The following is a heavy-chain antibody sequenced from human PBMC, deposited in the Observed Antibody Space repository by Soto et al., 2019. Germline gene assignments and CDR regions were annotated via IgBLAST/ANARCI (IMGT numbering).Heavy chain of an antibody. Sequence: PGGSLRLSCAASGFTFSSYAMHWVRQAPGKGLEWVAVISYDGSNKYYADSVKGRFTISRDNSKNTLFLHMTNLRAGDTALYFCAKGRPGVAAAPDYWGQGTLVTVSS. J-gene: IGHJ4*02. V-gene: IGHV3-30-3*01. D-gene: IGHD2-21*01. CDR2: ISYDGSNK. CDR3: AKGRPGVAAAPDY. CDR1: GFTFSSYA.